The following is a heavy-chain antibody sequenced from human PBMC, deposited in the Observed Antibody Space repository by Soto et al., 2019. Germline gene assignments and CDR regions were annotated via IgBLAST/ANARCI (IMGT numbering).Heavy chain of an antibody. V-gene: IGHV4-31*03. J-gene: IGHJ6*02. CDR3: ATIGVSGYLAV. D-gene: IGHD3-16*02. CDR2: ISHSGST. CDR1: GADINSGGFT. Sequence: SETLSLTCSVSGADINSGGFTWTWIRQHAGKGLEWPGYISHSGSTDYNPSLKSRLSISGDTSKNHFSLTLTSVTAADAAVYYCATIGVSGYLAVWGQGTTVTVSS.